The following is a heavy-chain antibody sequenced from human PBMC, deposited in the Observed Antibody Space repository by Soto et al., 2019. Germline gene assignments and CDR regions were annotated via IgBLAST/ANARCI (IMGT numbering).Heavy chain of an antibody. CDR2: IYPGDSDT. Sequence: GESLKIPCNGSGYSFTSYWIGWVRQLPGKGLEWMGIIYPGDSDTRYSPSFQGQVTISADKSISTAYLQWSSLKASDTAMYYCARQGFWSGIHTYNWIDPWGQGTLVSVSS. V-gene: IGHV5-51*01. CDR1: GYSFTSYW. CDR3: ARQGFWSGIHTYNWIDP. J-gene: IGHJ5*02. D-gene: IGHD3-3*01.